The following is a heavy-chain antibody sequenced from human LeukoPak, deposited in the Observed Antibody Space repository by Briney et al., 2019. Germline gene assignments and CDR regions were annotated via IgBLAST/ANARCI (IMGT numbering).Heavy chain of an antibody. CDR1: GFTFSSYS. D-gene: IGHD6-6*01. Sequence: PGGSLRLSCAASGFTFSSYSIYWVRQAPGKGLEWVSSISSSRYINYADSVKGRFTISRDNAKNSLFLQMNSLRAEDTAVYYCASPPSVDSSSPYYFEYWGQGTLVTVSS. CDR3: ASPPSVDSSSPYYFEY. CDR2: ISSSRYI. V-gene: IGHV3-21*01. J-gene: IGHJ4*02.